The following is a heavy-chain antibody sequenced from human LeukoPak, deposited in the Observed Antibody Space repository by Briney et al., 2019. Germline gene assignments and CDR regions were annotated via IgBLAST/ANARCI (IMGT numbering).Heavy chain of an antibody. CDR2: ISYDGSNK. CDR1: GFTFSSYG. J-gene: IGHJ4*02. V-gene: IGHV3-30*03. CDR3: ARNMVRGVPLARY. Sequence: GGSLRLSCAASGFTFSSYGMHWVRQAPGKGLEWVAVISYDGSNKYYADSVKGRFTISKDNSKNTLYLQMNSLRAEDTAVYYCARNMVRGVPLARYWGQGTLVTVSS. D-gene: IGHD3-10*01.